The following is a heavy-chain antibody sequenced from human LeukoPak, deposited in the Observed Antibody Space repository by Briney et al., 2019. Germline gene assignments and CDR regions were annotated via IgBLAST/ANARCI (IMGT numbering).Heavy chain of an antibody. CDR1: GFSLSTSGMC. V-gene: IGHV2-70*11. J-gene: IGHJ4*02. CDR3: ARTLAAVGVSFYFDY. CDR2: IDWDDDK. Sequence: ESGPTLVNPTQTLTLTCTFSGFSLSTSGMCVSWIRQPPGKALEWLARIDWDDDKYYSTSLKTRLHISKDTSKSQVVLTMTNMDPVDTAPYYCARTLAAVGVSFYFDYWGQGTLVTVSS. D-gene: IGHD6-13*01.